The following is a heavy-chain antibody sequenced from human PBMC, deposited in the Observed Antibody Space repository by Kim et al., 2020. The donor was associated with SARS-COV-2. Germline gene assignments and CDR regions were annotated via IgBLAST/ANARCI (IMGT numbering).Heavy chain of an antibody. D-gene: IGHD5-18*01. CDR3: ARGLVDTAMDSGY. Sequence: YAQKFQGRVTMTRNTSISTAYMELSSLRSEDTAVYYCARGLVDTAMDSGYWGQGTLVTVSS. V-gene: IGHV1-8*01. J-gene: IGHJ4*02.